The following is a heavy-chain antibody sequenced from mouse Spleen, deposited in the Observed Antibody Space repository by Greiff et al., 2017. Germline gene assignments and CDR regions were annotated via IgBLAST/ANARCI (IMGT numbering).Heavy chain of an antibody. CDR2: INPGSGGT. Sequence: VQLQQSGAELVRPGTSVKVSCKASGYAFTNYLIEWVKQRPGQGLEWIGVINPGSGGTNYNEKFKGKATLTAYKSSSTAYMQLSSLTSDDSAVYFCARRATVVAPDVLGAGTTVTVSS. CDR1: GYAFTNYL. D-gene: IGHD1-1*01. CDR3: ARRATVVAPDV. V-gene: IGHV1-54*01. J-gene: IGHJ1*01.